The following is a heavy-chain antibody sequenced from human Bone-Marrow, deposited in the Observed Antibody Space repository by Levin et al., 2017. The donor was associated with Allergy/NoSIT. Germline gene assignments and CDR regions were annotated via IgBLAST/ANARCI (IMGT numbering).Heavy chain of an antibody. Sequence: GASVKVSCKTSGYTFTNYAINWVRQAPGQGLEWMGWISTDTGNPTYARGFTGRFVFSLDTPVRTAYLQISSLRTEETAVYYCATAPSSSSSWFRDWGQGTLVTVSS. CDR2: ISTDTGNP. CDR3: ATAPSSSSSWFRD. J-gene: IGHJ4*02. D-gene: IGHD6-13*01. CDR1: GYTFTNYA. V-gene: IGHV7-4-1*02.